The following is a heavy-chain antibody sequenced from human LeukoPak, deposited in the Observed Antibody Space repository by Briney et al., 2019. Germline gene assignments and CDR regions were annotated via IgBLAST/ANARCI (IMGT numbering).Heavy chain of an antibody. J-gene: IGHJ6*02. CDR3: AKEDGIAYCGGDCYSYGMDV. CDR2: ISYDGSNK. Sequence: GGSLRLSCAASGFTFSSYGMHWVRQAPGKGLEWVAVISYDGSNKYYADSVKGRFTISRDNSKNTLYLQMNSLRAEDTAVYYCAKEDGIAYCGGDCYSYGMDVWGQGTTVTVSS. CDR1: GFTFSSYG. D-gene: IGHD2-21*01. V-gene: IGHV3-30*18.